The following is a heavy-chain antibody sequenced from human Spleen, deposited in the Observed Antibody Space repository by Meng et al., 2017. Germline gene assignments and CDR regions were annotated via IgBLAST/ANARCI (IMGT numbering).Heavy chain of an antibody. CDR2: INWQSATI. CDR3: AKDTSHMTTVTLDH. D-gene: IGHD4-17*01. CDR1: GFTFDMYA. V-gene: IGHV3-9*01. J-gene: IGHJ4*02. Sequence: SLRLSCAASGFTFDMYAIHWVRQAPGKGREGVSGINWQSATIAYADSVKGRFTISRDNAKNSLYLQMNSLRAEDTALYYCAKDTSHMTTVTLDHWGQGTLVTVSS.